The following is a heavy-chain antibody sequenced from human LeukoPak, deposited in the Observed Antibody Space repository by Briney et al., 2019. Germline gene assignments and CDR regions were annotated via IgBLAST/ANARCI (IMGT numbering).Heavy chain of an antibody. CDR2: IDPKSGGT. D-gene: IGHD6-19*01. V-gene: IGHV1-2*02. Sequence: GASVKLCCTASGYTFTGYYIHWGRQAPGQGLEWMGWIDPKSGGTNYAQKLQGRVTMTRDTSISTAYMELSRLRSDDTAVYYCARDRGIAVGGGTSEYCGQGTLVNVSS. CDR3: ARDRGIAVGGGTSEY. CDR1: GYTFTGYY. J-gene: IGHJ4*02.